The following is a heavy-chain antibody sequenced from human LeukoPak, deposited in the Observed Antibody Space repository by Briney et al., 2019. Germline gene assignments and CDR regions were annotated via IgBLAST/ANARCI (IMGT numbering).Heavy chain of an antibody. CDR2: ISSRSSTI. D-gene: IGHD1-1*01. V-gene: IGHV3-48*04. J-gene: IGHJ6*03. CDR1: GFTFSTHD. CDR3: ARDSNNWSNWGPRYMDV. Sequence: PGGSLRLSCAASGFTFSTHDLNWVRQAPGKGLEWVSFISSRSSTIYYADSVKGRFTISRDNAKNSLYLQMNSLRAEDTAVYYCARDSNNWSNWGPRYMDVWGKGTTVTVSS.